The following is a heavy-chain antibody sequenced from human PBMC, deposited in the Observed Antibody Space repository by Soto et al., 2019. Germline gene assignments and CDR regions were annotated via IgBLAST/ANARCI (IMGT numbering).Heavy chain of an antibody. J-gene: IGHJ4*02. Sequence: QVQLVESGGGVVQPGRSLRLSCAASGFTFSSYGMHWVCQAPGKGLEWVAVIIYDGSTKYYADSVKGRFTISRDNSKSTLYLQMNSLRAEDTAVYYCAKDRMGAGVRGYFDYWGQGTLVTVSS. CDR1: GFTFSSYG. CDR2: IIYDGSTK. CDR3: AKDRMGAGVRGYFDY. V-gene: IGHV3-30*18. D-gene: IGHD3-10*01.